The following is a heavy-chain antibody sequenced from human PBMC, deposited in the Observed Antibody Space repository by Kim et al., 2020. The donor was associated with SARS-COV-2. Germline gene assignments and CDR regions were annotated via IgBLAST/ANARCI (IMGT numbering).Heavy chain of an antibody. V-gene: IGHV3-30-3*01. CDR3: ARERPESYYFDY. D-gene: IGHD3-10*01. CDR1: GFTFSSYA. J-gene: IGHJ4*02. CDR2: ISYDGSNK. Sequence: GGSLRLSCAASGFTFSSYAMHWVRQAPGKGLEWVAVISYDGSNKYYADSVKGRFTISRDNSKNTLYLQMNSLRAEDTAVYYCARERPESYYFDYWGQGTLVTVSS.